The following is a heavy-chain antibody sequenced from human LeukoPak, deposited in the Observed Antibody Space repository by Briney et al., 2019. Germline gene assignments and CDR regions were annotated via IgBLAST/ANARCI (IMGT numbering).Heavy chain of an antibody. Sequence: GGSLSLSCAASGFTFSSYAMSWVRQARGKGLEWVSAISGSGGSTYYADSVKGRFTISRDNSKNTLYLQMNSLRAEDTAVYYCAKEVPMVRGVKYFDYWGQGTLVTVSS. D-gene: IGHD3-10*01. CDR2: ISGSGGST. J-gene: IGHJ4*02. CDR1: GFTFSSYA. V-gene: IGHV3-23*01. CDR3: AKEVPMVRGVKYFDY.